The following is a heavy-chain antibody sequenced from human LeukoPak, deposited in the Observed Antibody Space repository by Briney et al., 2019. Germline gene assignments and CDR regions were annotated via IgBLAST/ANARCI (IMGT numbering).Heavy chain of an antibody. Sequence: PGGSLRLSCAASGFPLRNYAMSWVRQAPGKGLEWVSVISGTGGTTDYADSVKGRFTISRDNSKNTLSLQMNSLRAEDTAVYYCARRDYYYYMDVWGKGTTVTVSS. CDR2: ISGTGGTT. J-gene: IGHJ6*03. V-gene: IGHV3-23*01. CDR1: GFPLRNYA. CDR3: ARRDYYYYMDV.